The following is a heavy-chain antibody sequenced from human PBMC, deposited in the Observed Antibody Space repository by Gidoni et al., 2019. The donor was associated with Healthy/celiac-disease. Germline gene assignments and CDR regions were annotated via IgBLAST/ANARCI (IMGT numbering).Heavy chain of an antibody. CDR1: GGSFSGYY. J-gene: IGHJ4*02. CDR3: ARGQYIWFGASRYFDY. D-gene: IGHD3-10*01. V-gene: IGHV4-34*01. CDR2: INHSGST. Sequence: QVQLQQWGAGLLKPSETLSLTCAVYGGSFSGYYWSWIRQPPGKGLEWIGEINHSGSTNYNPSLKSRVTISVDTSKNQFSLKLSSVTAADTAVYYCARGQYIWFGASRYFDYWGQGTLVTVSS.